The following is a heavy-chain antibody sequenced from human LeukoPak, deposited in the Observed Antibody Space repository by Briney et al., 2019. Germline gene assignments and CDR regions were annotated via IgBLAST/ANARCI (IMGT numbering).Heavy chain of an antibody. CDR3: ARDKVSTYYYDSSGYYYDY. V-gene: IGHV1-18*01. D-gene: IGHD3-22*01. J-gene: IGHJ4*02. CDR1: GYTFTSYG. CDR2: IRAYNGNT. Sequence: ASVKVSCKASGYTFTSYGISWVRQAPGQGLEWMGWIRAYNGNTNYAQKLQGRVTMTTDTSTSTAYMELRSLRSDDTAVYYCARDKVSTYYYDSSGYYYDYWGQGTLVTVSS.